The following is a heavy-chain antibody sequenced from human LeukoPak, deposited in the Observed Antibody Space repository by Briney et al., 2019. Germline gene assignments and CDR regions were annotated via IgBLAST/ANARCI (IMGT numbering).Heavy chain of an antibody. V-gene: IGHV6-1*01. CDR2: TYYRSKWSN. CDR1: GDSVSSNSAA. CDR3: ARDFCGGGSCYWRFDY. D-gene: IGHD2-15*01. J-gene: IGHJ4*01. Sequence: SQTLSLTCVISGDSVSSNSAAWNWIRQSPSRGLEWLGRTYYRSKWSNDYAVSVKSRITINPDTSKNQFSLQLNSVTPEDTAVYYCARDFCGGGSCYWRFDYWGHGSLVTVSS.